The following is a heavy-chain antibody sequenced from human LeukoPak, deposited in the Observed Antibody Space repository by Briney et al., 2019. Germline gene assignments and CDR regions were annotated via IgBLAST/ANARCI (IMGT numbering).Heavy chain of an antibody. D-gene: IGHD6-25*01. CDR3: ARGTRYSSGCYGFDY. Sequence: ASVKVSCKASGYTFTSYEINWVRQATGQGLEWMGWMNPNSGNTGYAQKFQGRVTMTRNTSISTAYMELSSLRSEDTAVYFCARGTRYSSGCYGFDYWGQGTLVTVSS. CDR1: GYTFTSYE. CDR2: MNPNSGNT. V-gene: IGHV1-8*01. J-gene: IGHJ4*02.